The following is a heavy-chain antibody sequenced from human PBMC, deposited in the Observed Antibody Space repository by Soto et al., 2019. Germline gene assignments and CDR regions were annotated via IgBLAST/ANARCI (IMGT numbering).Heavy chain of an antibody. CDR2: IYSGGST. Sequence: GGSLRLSCAASGFTVSSNYMSWVRQAPGKGLEWVSVIYSGGSTYYADSVKGRCTISRGNSKNTLYLQMNNLRAEDTAVYYCVSSAIPGTHYDYGMDVCGEGTTVTVSS. CDR1: GFTVSSNY. V-gene: IGHV3-53*01. D-gene: IGHD2-21*01. J-gene: IGHJ6*04. CDR3: VSSAIPGTHYDYGMDV.